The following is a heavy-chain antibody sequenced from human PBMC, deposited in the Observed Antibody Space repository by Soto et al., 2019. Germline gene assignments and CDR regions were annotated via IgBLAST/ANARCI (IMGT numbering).Heavy chain of an antibody. CDR2: INHSGST. V-gene: IGHV4-34*01. CDR1: GGSFSGYY. J-gene: IGHJ6*03. CDR3: ARGDLVPKYYYGSGSYMDV. Sequence: SETLSLTCAVYGGSFSGYYWSWIRQPPGKGLEWIGEINHSGSTNYNPSLKSRVTISVDTSKNQFSLKLSSVTAADTAVYYCARGDLVPKYYYGSGSYMDVWGKGTTVTVSS. D-gene: IGHD3-10*01.